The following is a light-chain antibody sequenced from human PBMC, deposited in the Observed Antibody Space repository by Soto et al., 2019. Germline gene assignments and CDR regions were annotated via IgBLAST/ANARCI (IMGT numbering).Light chain of an antibody. J-gene: IGKJ1*01. CDR1: QSIGTY. Sequence: DIQMTQSPSSLSASVGDRVTITCRASQSIGTYLNWYQQEPGKAPKLLIYDASTLQGGVPPRFSGSASGADFTHAISSLQPEDFATYYCQQSYGTPRTFGQGTKV. CDR2: DAS. V-gene: IGKV1-39*01. CDR3: QQSYGTPRT.